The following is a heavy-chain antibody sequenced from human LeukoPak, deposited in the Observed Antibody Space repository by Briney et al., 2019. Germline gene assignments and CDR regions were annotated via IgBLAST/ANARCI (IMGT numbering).Heavy chain of an antibody. V-gene: IGHV3-21*01. CDR2: ISSSSSYI. J-gene: IGHJ6*03. CDR1: GFTFSSYS. Sequence: GGSLRLSCAASGFTFSSYSMNWVRQAPGKGLEWVSSISSSSSYIYYAGSVKGRFTISRDNAKNSLYLQMNSLRAEDTAVYYCARETSGGHAYYYYYMDVWGKGTTVTVSS. D-gene: IGHD2-15*01. CDR3: ARETSGGHAYYYYYMDV.